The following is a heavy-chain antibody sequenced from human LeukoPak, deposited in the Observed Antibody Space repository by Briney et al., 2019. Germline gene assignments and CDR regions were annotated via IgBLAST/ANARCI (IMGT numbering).Heavy chain of an antibody. CDR3: AKDLRSGYDSPVDY. CDR2: LSGSGGST. J-gene: IGHJ4*02. Sequence: PGGSLRLSCAASGFTFSSYAMNWVRQAPGKGLEWVSGLSGSGGSTYYADSVKGRFTISRDNSKNTLYLQMNSLRAEDTAVYYCAKDLRSGYDSPVDYWGQGTLVTVSS. D-gene: IGHD5-12*01. V-gene: IGHV3-23*01. CDR1: GFTFSSYA.